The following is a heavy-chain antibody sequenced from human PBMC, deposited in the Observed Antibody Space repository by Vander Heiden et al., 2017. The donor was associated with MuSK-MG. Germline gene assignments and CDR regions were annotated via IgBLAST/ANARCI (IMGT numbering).Heavy chain of an antibody. CDR3: ARPDGSRGMDV. V-gene: IGHV3-48*01. CDR1: GFTFSSYG. J-gene: IGHJ6*03. D-gene: IGHD3-10*01. Sequence: EVQLVESGGGLVQPGESLRLSCAASGFTFSSYGMNWVRQAPGKGLEWISYMSSSSFAIYSADSVRGRFTTSRDNAKNSLYLQMNSLRAEDTAVYYCARPDGSRGMDVWGKGTTVTVSS. CDR2: MSSSSFAI.